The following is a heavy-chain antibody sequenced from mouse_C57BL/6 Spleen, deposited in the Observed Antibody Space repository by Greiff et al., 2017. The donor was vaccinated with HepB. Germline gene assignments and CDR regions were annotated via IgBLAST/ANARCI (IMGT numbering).Heavy chain of an antibody. V-gene: IGHV1-18*01. D-gene: IGHD4-1*01. CDR1: GYTFTDYN. CDR3: ARHWDWYFDV. CDR2: INPNNGGT. J-gene: IGHJ1*03. Sequence: EVKLQQSGPELVKPGASVKIPCKASGYTFTDYNMDWVKQSHGKSLEWIGDINPNNGGTIYNQKFKGKATLTVDKSSSTAYMELRSLTSEDTAVYYCARHWDWYFDVWGTGTTVTVSS.